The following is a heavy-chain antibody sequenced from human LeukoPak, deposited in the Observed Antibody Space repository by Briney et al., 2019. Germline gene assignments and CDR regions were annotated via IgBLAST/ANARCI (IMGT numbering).Heavy chain of an antibody. CDR2: IYYSGST. J-gene: IGHJ4*02. V-gene: IGHV4-59*01. Sequence: NPSETLSLTCTVSGGSISSYYWSWIRQPPGKGLEWIGYIYYSGSTNCNPSLKSRVTISVDTSKNQFSLKLSSVTAADTAVYYCARGAAAGSFDYWGQGTLVTVSS. CDR3: ARGAAAGSFDY. D-gene: IGHD6-13*01. CDR1: GGSISSYY.